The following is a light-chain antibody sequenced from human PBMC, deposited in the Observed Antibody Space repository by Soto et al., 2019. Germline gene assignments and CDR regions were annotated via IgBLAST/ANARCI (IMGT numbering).Light chain of an antibody. CDR1: QSVSSSY. Sequence: EIVMTQSPATLSLSPGERATLSCRASQSVSSSYLAWYQQKPVQAARLLIYGASSRATSSPDRFSGSGAGTDFTLTISRREPEDFAVYYCQQYGSSPPITFGQGTRLDI. CDR2: GAS. J-gene: IGKJ5*01. CDR3: QQYGSSPPIT. V-gene: IGKV3-20*01.